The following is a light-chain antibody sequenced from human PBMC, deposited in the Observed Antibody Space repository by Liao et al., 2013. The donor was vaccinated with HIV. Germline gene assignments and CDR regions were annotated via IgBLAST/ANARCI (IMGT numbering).Light chain of an antibody. CDR3: QASDSGTVI. J-gene: IGLJ2*01. CDR1: SIGSKS. CDR2: HDS. V-gene: IGLV3-21*01. Sequence: SYVLTQPSSLSVAPGKTARMTCGGNSIGSKSVHWYQQKPGQAPVLVIYHDSDRPSGIPERFSGSNSGNTATLTISGTPAMDEADYYCQASDSGTVIFGGGTKLTVL.